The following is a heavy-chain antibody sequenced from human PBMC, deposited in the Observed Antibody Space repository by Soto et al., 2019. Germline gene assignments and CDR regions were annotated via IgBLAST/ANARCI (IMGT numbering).Heavy chain of an antibody. J-gene: IGHJ6*02. D-gene: IGHD3-10*01. CDR3: ARDYYGSGSYYNAPYLYYYYYGMDV. V-gene: IGHV3-48*03. CDR2: ISSSGSTI. CDR1: GFTFSSYE. Sequence: GGSLRLSCAASGFTFSSYEMNWVRQAPGKGLEWVSYISSSGSTIYYADSVKGRFTISRDNAKNSLYLQMNSLRAEDAAVYYCARDYYGSGSYYNAPYLYYYYYGMDVWGQGTTVTVSS.